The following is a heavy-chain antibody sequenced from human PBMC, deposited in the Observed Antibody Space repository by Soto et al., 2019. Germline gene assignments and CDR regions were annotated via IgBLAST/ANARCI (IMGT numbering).Heavy chain of an antibody. CDR1: GFTFSSNS. CDR2: ISIGGDKT. J-gene: IGHJ5*02. Sequence: EVQLLESGGDLIQPGGSLRLSCAASGFTFSSNSFTWVRQAPGKGLEYVSGISIGGDKTWHADSVKGRFTVSRDNSKHTVYLQMNSPRVDDTAVYYCAKWDGYGDHWGQGTLVTVSS. V-gene: IGHV3-23*01. D-gene: IGHD5-12*01. CDR3: AKWDGYGDH.